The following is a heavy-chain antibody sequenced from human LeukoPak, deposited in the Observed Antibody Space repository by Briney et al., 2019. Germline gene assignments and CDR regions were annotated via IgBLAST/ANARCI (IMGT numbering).Heavy chain of an antibody. CDR3: ASLHNWNDYAFDY. J-gene: IGHJ4*02. D-gene: IGHD1-1*01. V-gene: IGHV3-21*01. CDR2: ISSSSSYI. CDR1: GFTFSSYS. Sequence: PGGSLRLSCAASGFTFSSYSMNWVRQAPGKGLEWVSSISSSSSYIYYADSVKGRFTISRDNAKNSLYLQMNSLRAEDTAVYYCASLHNWNDYAFDYWGQGTLVTVSS.